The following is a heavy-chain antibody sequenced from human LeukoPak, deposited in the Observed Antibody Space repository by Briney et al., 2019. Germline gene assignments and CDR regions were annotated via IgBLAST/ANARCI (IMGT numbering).Heavy chain of an antibody. D-gene: IGHD2-21*02. CDR3: ARGGAGYCGGDCYPGHFDY. V-gene: IGHV1-46*01. J-gene: IGHJ4*02. Sequence: ASVKVSCKASGYTFTSYYMHWVRQAPGQGLEWMGIINPSGGSTSYAQKFKGRVTMTRDMSTSTVYMELSSLRSEDTAVYYCARGGAGYCGGDCYPGHFDYWGQGTLVTVSS. CDR1: GYTFTSYY. CDR2: INPSGGST.